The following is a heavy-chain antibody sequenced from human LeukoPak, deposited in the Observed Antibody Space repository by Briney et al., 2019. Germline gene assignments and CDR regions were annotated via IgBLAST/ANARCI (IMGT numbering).Heavy chain of an antibody. J-gene: IGHJ4*02. Sequence: APVKVSCKASGYTFTSYYMHWVRQAPGQGLEWMGIINPSGGSTSYAQKFQGRVTMTRDTSTSTVYMELSSLRSEDTAVYYCAKGASGYDSSRPTGYLGPGTLVTVS. CDR2: INPSGGST. V-gene: IGHV1-46*03. D-gene: IGHD3-22*01. CDR3: AKGASGYDSSRPTGY. CDR1: GYTFTSYY.